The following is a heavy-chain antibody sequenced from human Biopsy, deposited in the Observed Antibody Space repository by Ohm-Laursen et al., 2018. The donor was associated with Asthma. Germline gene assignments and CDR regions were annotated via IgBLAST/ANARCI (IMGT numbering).Heavy chain of an antibody. V-gene: IGHV4-34*01. Sequence: SETLSLTCAVYGGSFSNYYWTWIRQPPGKGLEWIGEINHRGSTNYNPSLKSRVTLSVDTSKNQFSVKLRSVTAADTAVYYRARSPYYYGLLGPTRGFGVYAVWGHGTSVTVSS. CDR2: INHRGST. CDR1: GGSFSNYY. J-gene: IGHJ3*01. CDR3: ARSPYYYGLLGPTRGFGVYAV. D-gene: IGHD3-10*01.